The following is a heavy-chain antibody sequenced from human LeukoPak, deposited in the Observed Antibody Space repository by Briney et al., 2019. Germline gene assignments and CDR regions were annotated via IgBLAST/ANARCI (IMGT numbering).Heavy chain of an antibody. J-gene: IGHJ5*02. CDR1: GDSISSYY. V-gene: IGHV4-59*01. CDR2: IYYSGST. Sequence: SETLSLTCSVSGDSISSYYWSWIRQPPGKGLEWIGYIYYSGSTNYNPSLKSRVTISVDTSKNQFSLKLSSVTAADTAAYYCARKLGGVGAYNWFDPWGQGTLVTVSS. D-gene: IGHD1-26*01. CDR3: ARKLGGVGAYNWFDP.